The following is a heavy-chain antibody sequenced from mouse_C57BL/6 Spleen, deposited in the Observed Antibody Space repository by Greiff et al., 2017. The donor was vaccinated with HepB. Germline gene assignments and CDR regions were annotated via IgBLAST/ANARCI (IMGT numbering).Heavy chain of an antibody. Sequence: EVQRVESGPGLVKPSQSLSLTCSVTGYSITSGYYWNWIRQFPGNKLEWMGYISYDGSNNYNPSLKNRISITRDTSKNQFFLKLNSVTTEDTATYYCARAHYYGSSYGAYFDYWGQGTTLTVSS. V-gene: IGHV3-6*01. CDR2: ISYDGSN. CDR3: ARAHYYGSSYGAYFDY. D-gene: IGHD1-1*01. CDR1: GYSITSGYY. J-gene: IGHJ2*01.